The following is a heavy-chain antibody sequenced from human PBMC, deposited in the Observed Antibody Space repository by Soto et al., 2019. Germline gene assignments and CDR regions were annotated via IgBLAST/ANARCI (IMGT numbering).Heavy chain of an antibody. CDR1: GGSMSSHY. D-gene: IGHD3-16*01. V-gene: IGHV4-59*11. CDR3: ARADPDASVGY. Sequence: KASETLSLTCTVSGGSMSSHYWTWLRQPPGKGLEWIGYISYSGSTYYKPSLKSRVTISADTSRNQLSLKLSSVIAADTAVYYCARADPDASVGYWGQGTLVTVSS. CDR2: ISYSGST. J-gene: IGHJ4*02.